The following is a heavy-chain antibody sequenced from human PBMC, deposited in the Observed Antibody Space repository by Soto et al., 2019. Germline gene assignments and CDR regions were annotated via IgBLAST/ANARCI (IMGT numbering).Heavy chain of an antibody. CDR3: ARGRKYQLVNTKFNWFDP. CDR1: GGSFSGYY. J-gene: IGHJ5*02. Sequence: QVQLQQWGAGLLKPSETLSLTCAVYGGSFSGYYWNWIRQPPGKGLAWIGEVNDSGSTNYKPSLTSRVAISVDKSKNQSALRLSSVTAADTAVYYCARGRKYQLVNTKFNWFDPWGQGTLVTVSS. CDR2: VNDSGST. D-gene: IGHD2-2*01. V-gene: IGHV4-34*01.